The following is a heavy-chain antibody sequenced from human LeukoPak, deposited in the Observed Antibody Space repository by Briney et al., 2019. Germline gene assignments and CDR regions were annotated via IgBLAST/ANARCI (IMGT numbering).Heavy chain of an antibody. V-gene: IGHV4-34*01. CDR2: INHSGST. Sequence: SETLSLTCAVYGGSFSGYYWSRIRQPPGKGLEWIGEINHSGSTNYNPSLKSRVTISVDTSKNQFSLKLSSVTAADTAVYYCARAWELLRYFQHWGQGTLVTVSS. CDR3: ARAWELLRYFQH. J-gene: IGHJ1*01. D-gene: IGHD1-26*01. CDR1: GGSFSGYY.